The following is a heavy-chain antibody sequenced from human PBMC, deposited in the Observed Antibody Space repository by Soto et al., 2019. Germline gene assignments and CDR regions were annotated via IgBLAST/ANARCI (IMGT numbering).Heavy chain of an antibody. J-gene: IGHJ4*02. CDR3: ARPYNNYVAY. Sequence: PGEPLKISCKGSGYSFTSYWIGWVRQMPGKGLEWMGIIYPSDSDTRYSPSFQGQVTMSADKSISTAYLQWSSLKASDTAMYYCARPYNNYVAYWGQGTLVTVSS. V-gene: IGHV5-51*01. CDR2: IYPSDSDT. CDR1: GYSFTSYW. D-gene: IGHD1-1*01.